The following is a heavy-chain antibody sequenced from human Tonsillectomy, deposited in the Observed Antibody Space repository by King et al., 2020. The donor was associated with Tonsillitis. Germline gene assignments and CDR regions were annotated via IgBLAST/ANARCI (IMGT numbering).Heavy chain of an antibody. J-gene: IGHJ4*02. CDR2: ISSSSNYI. CDR3: ARGDGTVTTNFGY. D-gene: IGHD4-17*01. Sequence: VQLVESGGGLVKPGGSLRLSCAASGFTFSSYSMNWVRQAPGKGLEWVSSISSSSNYIYYAGSVKGRFTISRDNAKNSLYLQMNSLRAEDTAVYYCARGDGTVTTNFGYWGQGTLVTVSP. CDR1: GFTFSSYS. V-gene: IGHV3-21*01.